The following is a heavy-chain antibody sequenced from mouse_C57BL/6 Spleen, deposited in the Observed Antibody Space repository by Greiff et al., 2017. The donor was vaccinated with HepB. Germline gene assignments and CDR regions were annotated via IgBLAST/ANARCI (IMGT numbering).Heavy chain of an antibody. Sequence: EVQLQQSGPVLVKPGPSVKISCKASGFTFTDYYMHWVKQSHGKSLEWIGLVYPYNGGTSYNQKFKGKATLTVDTSSSTAYMELNSLTSEDSAVYYCASEEGSMVTTIRKTFFAYWGQGTLVTVSA. D-gene: IGHD2-2*01. V-gene: IGHV1-36*01. CDR2: VYPYNGGT. CDR1: GFTFTDYY. CDR3: ASEEGSMVTTIRKTFFAY. J-gene: IGHJ3*01.